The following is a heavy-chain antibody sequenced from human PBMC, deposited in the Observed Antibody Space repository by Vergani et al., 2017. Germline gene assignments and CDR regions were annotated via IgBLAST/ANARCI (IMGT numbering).Heavy chain of an antibody. J-gene: IGHJ4*02. D-gene: IGHD3-10*01. CDR2: ISAYNGNT. CDR1: GYTFTSYG. CDR3: ASPEGYYGSGSSFDY. Sequence: QVQLVQSGAEVKKPGASVKVSCKASGYTFTSYGISWVRQAPGQGLEWMGWISAYNGNTNYAQKLQGRVTMTTDTSTSTAYMELSSLRSEDTAVYYCASPEGYYGSGSSFDYWGQGTLVTVSS. V-gene: IGHV1-18*01.